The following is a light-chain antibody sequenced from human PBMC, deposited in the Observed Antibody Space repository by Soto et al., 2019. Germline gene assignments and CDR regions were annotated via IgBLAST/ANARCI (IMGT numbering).Light chain of an antibody. Sequence: EIVLTQSPGTLSLSPGERATLSCRASQSVPSNFLAWSQQKPGQAPILVSYGVSRRATGIPDRLSGSGSGTDFTLTISRLEPEDFAVYYCQQYDSSWTFDPGTKVEIK. CDR1: QSVPSNF. CDR3: QQYDSSWT. J-gene: IGKJ1*01. CDR2: GVS. V-gene: IGKV3-20*01.